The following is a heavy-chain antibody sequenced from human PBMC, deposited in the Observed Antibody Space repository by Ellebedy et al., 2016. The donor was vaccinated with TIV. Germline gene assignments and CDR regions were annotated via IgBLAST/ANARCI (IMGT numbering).Heavy chain of an antibody. D-gene: IGHD3-3*01. CDR1: GFSFSNGW. V-gene: IGHV3-15*01. CDR3: ATDAPLFDFFVPFDH. J-gene: IGHJ4*02. Sequence: GESLKISXATSGFSFSNGWMSWVRQAPGKGLEWVGRIKSKYDGGTTDYAAPVKGRFTISRDDSKNTVYLQMNSPKTEDTAVYYCATDAPLFDFFVPFDHWGQGTLVTVSS. CDR2: IKSKYDGGTT.